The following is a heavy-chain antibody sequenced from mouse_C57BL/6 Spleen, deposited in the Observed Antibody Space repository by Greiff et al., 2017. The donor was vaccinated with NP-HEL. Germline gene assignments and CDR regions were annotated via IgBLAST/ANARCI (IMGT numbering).Heavy chain of an antibody. CDR2: INPSTGGT. Sequence: EVKLVESGPELVKPGASVKISCKASGYSFTGYYMNWVKQSPEKSLEWIGEINPSTGGTTYNQKFKAKATLTVDKSSSTAYMQLKSLTSEDSAVYYCARNWDPYYFDYWGQGTTLTVSS. V-gene: IGHV1-42*01. CDR3: ARNWDPYYFDY. CDR1: GYSFTGYY. J-gene: IGHJ2*01. D-gene: IGHD4-1*01.